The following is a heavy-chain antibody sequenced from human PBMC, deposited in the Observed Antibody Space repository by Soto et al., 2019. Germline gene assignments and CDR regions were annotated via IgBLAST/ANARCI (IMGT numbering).Heavy chain of an antibody. J-gene: IGHJ4*02. CDR3: ATDGVGTASPFDY. V-gene: IGHV1-18*01. CDR1: GYTFSKYG. Sequence: QVQLVQSGAEVKKPGASVKVSCKTSGYTFSKYGITWIRQAPGQGLEYMGWISTYNGNTDYAQQLQGSVTMTTDTSTNTAYMELRSLRSDDTAVFYCATDGVGTASPFDYWGQGTLVTVSS. D-gene: IGHD2-21*02. CDR2: ISTYNGNT.